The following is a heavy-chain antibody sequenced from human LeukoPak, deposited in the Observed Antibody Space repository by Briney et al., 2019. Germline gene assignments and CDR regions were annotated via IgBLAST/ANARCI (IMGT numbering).Heavy chain of an antibody. J-gene: IGHJ4*02. CDR1: GFTFGDYA. Sequence: GGSPRLSCTASGFTFGDYAMSWVRQAPGKGLEWVGFIRSKAYGGTTEYAASVKGRFTISRDDSKSIAYLQMNSLKTEDTAVYYCTREGGSGSYTYYFDYWGQGTLVTVSS. V-gene: IGHV3-49*04. CDR3: TREGGSGSYTYYFDY. D-gene: IGHD3-10*01. CDR2: IRSKAYGGTT.